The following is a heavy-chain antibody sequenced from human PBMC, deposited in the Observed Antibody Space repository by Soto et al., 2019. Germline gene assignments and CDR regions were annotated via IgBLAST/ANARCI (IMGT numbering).Heavy chain of an antibody. CDR1: GYTFTSYG. V-gene: IGHV1-18*01. CDR3: ARGPAYDTKEGSPSFDY. D-gene: IGHD3-22*01. CDR2: ISAYNGNT. J-gene: IGHJ4*02. Sequence: QVQLVQSGAEVKKPGASVKVSCKASGYTFTSYGISWGRQAPGQGLEWMGWISAYNGNTNYAQKLQGRVTMTTDTSTSTAYMELRSLRSDNTAVYYCARGPAYDTKEGSPSFDYWGQGTLVTVSS.